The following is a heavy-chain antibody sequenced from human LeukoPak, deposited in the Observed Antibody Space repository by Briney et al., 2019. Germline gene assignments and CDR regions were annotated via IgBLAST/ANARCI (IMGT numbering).Heavy chain of an antibody. CDR1: GGSISSYY. J-gene: IGHJ6*03. Sequence: MPSETLSLTCTVPGGSISSYYWSWIRQPPGKGLEWIGYIYTSGSTNYNPSLKSRVTISVDTSKNQFSLKLSSVTAADTAVYYCARHSLDDSYAGGYYYYYMDVWGKGTTVTVSS. CDR2: IYTSGST. V-gene: IGHV4-4*09. CDR3: ARHSLDDSYAGGYYYYYMDV. D-gene: IGHD2-21*02.